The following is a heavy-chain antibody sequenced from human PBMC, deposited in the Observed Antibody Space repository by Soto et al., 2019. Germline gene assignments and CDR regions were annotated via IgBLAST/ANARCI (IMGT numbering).Heavy chain of an antibody. CDR3: AKGYECGTYYVGTFDY. J-gene: IGHJ4*02. V-gene: IGHV3-23*01. CDR1: GFTFSSYA. D-gene: IGHD1-26*01. Sequence: EVQLLESGGGLVQPGGSLRLSCAASGFTFSSYAMTWVRQAPGKGLEWVSAISGSGGSTYYADAVKGRFTISRDNSKNTLCLQMNSLRAEDSAVYYCAKGYECGTYYVGTFDYWGQGTLVTVSS. CDR2: ISGSGGST.